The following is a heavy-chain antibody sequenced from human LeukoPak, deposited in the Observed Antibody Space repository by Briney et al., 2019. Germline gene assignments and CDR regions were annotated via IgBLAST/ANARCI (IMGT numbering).Heavy chain of an antibody. CDR3: ARLAGEDYYDSSGYYLHWYFDL. Sequence: PSETLSLTCTVSGGSISSYYWSWIRQPLGKGLEWIGYIYYSGSTNYNPSLKSRVTISVDTSKNQFSLKLSSVTAADTAVYYCARLAGEDYYDSSGYYLHWYFDLWGRGTLVTVSS. J-gene: IGHJ2*01. CDR2: IYYSGST. CDR1: GGSISSYY. D-gene: IGHD3-22*01. V-gene: IGHV4-59*08.